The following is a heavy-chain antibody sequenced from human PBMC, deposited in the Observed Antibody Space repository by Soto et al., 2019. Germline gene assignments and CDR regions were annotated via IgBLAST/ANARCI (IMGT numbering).Heavy chain of an antibody. CDR2: TNPDGSST. J-gene: IGHJ4*02. Sequence: EVQLVESGGGSVQPGGSLRLSCAASGFTFSSYWMHWVRQAPGKGLVWVSRTNPDGSSTSYADSVKGRFTISRDNANNTLTLQMDSLRAEDTAVYHCTTDVTGDKDYWGQGTLVTVSS. CDR3: TTDVTGDKDY. V-gene: IGHV3-74*01. CDR1: GFTFSSYW. D-gene: IGHD7-27*01.